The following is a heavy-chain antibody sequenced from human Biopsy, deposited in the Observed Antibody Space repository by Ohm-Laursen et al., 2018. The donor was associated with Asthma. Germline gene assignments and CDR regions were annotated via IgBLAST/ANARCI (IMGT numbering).Heavy chain of an antibody. J-gene: IGHJ3*02. CDR1: GFVFSQCG. Sequence: SLRLSCSASGFVFSQCGMHWVRQGPGKGLEWVALVSSDGHNKYYEDSVKGRFTISRDNSRKRLYLQINRLTVEDSAVYFCARQSGQDYGDSSGFDIWGQGTKVAVS. V-gene: IGHV3-30*03. CDR2: VSSDGHNK. D-gene: IGHD3-22*01. CDR3: ARQSGQDYGDSSGFDI.